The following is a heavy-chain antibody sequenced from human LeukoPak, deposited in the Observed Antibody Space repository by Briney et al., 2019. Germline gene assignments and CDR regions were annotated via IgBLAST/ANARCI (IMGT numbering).Heavy chain of an antibody. CDR3: ARPSVLGAILN. Sequence: SETLSLTCTVSGGSISSYYWGWIRQPPGKGLEWIGSIYYSGSTYYNPSLKSRATISVDTSKNQFSLKLSSVTAADTAVYYCARPSVLGAILNWGQGTLVTVSS. D-gene: IGHD1-26*01. CDR2: IYYSGST. CDR1: GGSISSYY. J-gene: IGHJ4*02. V-gene: IGHV4-39*01.